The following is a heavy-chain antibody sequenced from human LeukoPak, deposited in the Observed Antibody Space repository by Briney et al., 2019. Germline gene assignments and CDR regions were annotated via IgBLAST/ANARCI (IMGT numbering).Heavy chain of an antibody. Sequence: GRSLRLSCAASGFTFSSYGIHWVRQAPGKGLEWVAATSYDGSNKHYADSVKGRFIISRDNSKNTVYLQMDSLRAEDTAVYYCAKSSISGWTIFEPWGQGTVVTVSS. CDR2: TSYDGSNK. CDR3: AKSSISGWTIFEP. V-gene: IGHV3-30*18. CDR1: GFTFSSYG. J-gene: IGHJ5*02. D-gene: IGHD6-19*01.